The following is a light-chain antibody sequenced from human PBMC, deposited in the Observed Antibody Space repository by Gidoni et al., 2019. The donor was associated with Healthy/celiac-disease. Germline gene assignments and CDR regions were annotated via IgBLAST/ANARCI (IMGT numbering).Light chain of an antibody. CDR3: SSYTGSSTLVV. CDR1: SSDVGGYNY. Sequence: QSALTQPASVSGSPGQSITISCTGTSSDVGGYNYVSWYQQHPGKAPKLMLYDVSNRPSGVSNRFSGSKSGPPASLPISGLQAEAEAAYSCSSYTGSSTLVVFGGGTKLTVL. J-gene: IGLJ2*01. CDR2: DVS. V-gene: IGLV2-14*01.